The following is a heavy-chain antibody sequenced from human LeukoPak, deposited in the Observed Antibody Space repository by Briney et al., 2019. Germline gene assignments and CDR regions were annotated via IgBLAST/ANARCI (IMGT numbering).Heavy chain of an antibody. CDR3: ATGGRSGVAFES. D-gene: IGHD2-15*01. V-gene: IGHV3-53*01. CDR2: LYSGGST. J-gene: IGHJ4*02. Sequence: TGGSLRLSCTASGFIASSNYMGWGRQAPGKGLEWVSLLYSGGSTYYADSVMGRSTISRDKSNNTLYLQMNSLRAEDTAVYYCATGGRSGVAFESWGQGTLVTVSS. CDR1: GFIASSNY.